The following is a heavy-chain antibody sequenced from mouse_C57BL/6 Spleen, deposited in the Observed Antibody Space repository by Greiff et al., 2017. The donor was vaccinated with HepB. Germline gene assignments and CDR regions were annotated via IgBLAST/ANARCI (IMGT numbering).Heavy chain of an antibody. CDR1: GYTFTSYW. CDR2: IYPGSGST. D-gene: IGHD2-4*01. V-gene: IGHV1-55*01. Sequence: QVQLQQSGAELVKPGASVKMSCKASGYTFTSYWITWVKQRPGQGLEWIGDIYPGSGSTNYNEKFKSKATLTVDTSSSTAYMQLSSLTSEDSAVYYCARGDYDQYYFDYWGQGTTLTVSS. CDR3: ARGDYDQYYFDY. J-gene: IGHJ2*01.